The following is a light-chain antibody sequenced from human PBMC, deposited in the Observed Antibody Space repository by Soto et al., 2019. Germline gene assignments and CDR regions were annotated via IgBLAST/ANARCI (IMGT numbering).Light chain of an antibody. CDR2: DIS. V-gene: IGLV2-14*01. CDR3: SSYTSSSTLV. J-gene: IGLJ2*01. Sequence: QSALTQPASVSGSPGQSITISFTGTSSDVGDYNYVSWYQQHPGKAPKLMIYDISNRPSAVSNRFSGSKSGNTASLTISRLPAEDEADYYCSSYTSSSTLVFGGGTKLTVL. CDR1: SSDVGDYNY.